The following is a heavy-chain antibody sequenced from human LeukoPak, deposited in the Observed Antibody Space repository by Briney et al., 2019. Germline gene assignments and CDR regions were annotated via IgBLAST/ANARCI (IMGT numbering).Heavy chain of an antibody. CDR3: AKLLTLPRGSIAAAGTEDY. J-gene: IGHJ4*02. CDR2: ISGSGGST. V-gene: IGHV3-23*01. Sequence: PGGSLRLSCAASGFTFSSYAMSWVRQAPGKGLEWVSAISGSGGSTYYADSVKGRFTISRDNSKNTLYLQMNSLRAEDTAVYYCAKLLTLPRGSIAAAGTEDYWGQGTLVTVSS. D-gene: IGHD6-13*01. CDR1: GFTFSSYA.